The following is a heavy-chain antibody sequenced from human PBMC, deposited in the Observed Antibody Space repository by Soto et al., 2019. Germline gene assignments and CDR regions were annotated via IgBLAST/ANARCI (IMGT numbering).Heavy chain of an antibody. J-gene: IGHJ4*02. D-gene: IGHD2-2*01. Sequence: GGSLRLSCAASGFTFSSYAMSWVRQAPGKGLEWVSAISGSGGSTYYADSVKGRFTISRDNSKNTLYLQMNSLRAEDTAVYYCAKRPYIPAAQSSYFDYWGQGTLVTVSS. CDR2: ISGSGGST. CDR3: AKRPYIPAAQSSYFDY. V-gene: IGHV3-23*01. CDR1: GFTFSSYA.